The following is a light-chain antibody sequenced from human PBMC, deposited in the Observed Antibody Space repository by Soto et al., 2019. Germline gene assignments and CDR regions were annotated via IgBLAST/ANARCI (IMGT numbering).Light chain of an antibody. CDR1: QGLRSH. J-gene: IGKJ3*01. V-gene: IGKV1-16*02. CDR3: QQYNSYPFT. Sequence: DIQMTQSPSSLSASVGDKVTITCRASQGLRSHLAWFQKKPGKAPKSLIYAASSLPSGVPSKFRGGGSGTEFTLTISSRQPDDFATYYCQQYNSYPFTFGHGTRVGF. CDR2: AAS.